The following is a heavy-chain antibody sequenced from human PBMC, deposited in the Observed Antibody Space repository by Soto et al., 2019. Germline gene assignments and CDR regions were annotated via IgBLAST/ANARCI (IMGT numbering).Heavy chain of an antibody. CDR1: GFTLSDYY. V-gene: IGHV3-72*01. D-gene: IGHD3-22*01. J-gene: IGHJ4*02. CDR3: ANLYYDNSGGY. Sequence: EVQLVESGGGLVQPGGSLRLSCVASGFTLSDYYMDWVRQAPGKGLEWVGRTRNKANSYTTDYAASVKGRFTISRDDSKNSLYLQMNSLKTEDTAVCYCANLYYDNSGGYWGQGTLVTVSS. CDR2: TRNKANSYTT.